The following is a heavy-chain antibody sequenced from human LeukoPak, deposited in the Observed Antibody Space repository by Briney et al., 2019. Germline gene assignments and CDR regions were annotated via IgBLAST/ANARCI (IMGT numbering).Heavy chain of an antibody. V-gene: IGHV1-8*01. CDR3: ARGGAAAETSGFDH. CDR2: LSTDSDDT. J-gene: IGHJ4*02. CDR1: GYTFTSHD. D-gene: IGHD6-13*01. Sequence: ASVKVSCKVFGYTFTSHDINWVRQAPGQGLEWMGWLSTDSDDTGYAQKFQGRVSMTRDNSKDTAYMELRGLKSDDTAVYYCARGGAAAETSGFDHWGRGTLVIVSA.